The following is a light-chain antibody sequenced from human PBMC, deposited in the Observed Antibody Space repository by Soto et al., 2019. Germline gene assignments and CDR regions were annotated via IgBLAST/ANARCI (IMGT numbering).Light chain of an antibody. CDR1: QSVSSSY. J-gene: IGKJ2*01. V-gene: IGKV3-20*01. Sequence: EIVLTQSPGTLSLSPGERATLSCRASQSVSSSYLAWYQQKPGQAPRLIIYGASDRATGIPDRFSGSGSGTDFTLIISRLEPEDFAVYYCQQYGSSPYTFGQGTKLEIK. CDR3: QQYGSSPYT. CDR2: GAS.